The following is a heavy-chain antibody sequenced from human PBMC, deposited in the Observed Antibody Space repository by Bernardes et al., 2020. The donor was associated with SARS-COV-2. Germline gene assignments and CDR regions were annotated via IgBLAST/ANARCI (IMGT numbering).Heavy chain of an antibody. D-gene: IGHD2-15*01. Sequence: ASVKVSCKASGYTFTSYDINWVRQATGQGLEWMGWMNPNSGNTGYAQKFQGRVTMTRNTSISTAYMELSSLRSDDTAVYYCARALISDCSGGSSYPDYGDYFDYWGQGTLLTVSS. CDR1: GYTFTSYD. J-gene: IGHJ4*02. CDR2: MNPNSGNT. CDR3: ARALISDCSGGSSYPDYGDYFDY. V-gene: IGHV1-8*01.